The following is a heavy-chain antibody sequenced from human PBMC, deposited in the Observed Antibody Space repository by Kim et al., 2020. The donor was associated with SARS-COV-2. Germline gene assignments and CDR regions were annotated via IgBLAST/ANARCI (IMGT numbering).Heavy chain of an antibody. Sequence: SETLSLTCTVSGGSISSYYWSWIRQPPGKGLEWIGYIYYSGSTNYNPSLKSRVTISVDTSKNQFSLKLSSVTAADTAVYYCARQVPWFAYASRGYYRLAFAVWGQGTMVTVSS. CDR2: IYYSGST. CDR3: ARQVPWFAYASRGYYRLAFAV. D-gene: IGHD3-22*01. CDR1: GGSISSYY. V-gene: IGHV4-59*08. J-gene: IGHJ3*01.